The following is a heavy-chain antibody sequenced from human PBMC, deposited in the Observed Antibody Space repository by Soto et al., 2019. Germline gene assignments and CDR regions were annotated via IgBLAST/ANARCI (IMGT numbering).Heavy chain of an antibody. V-gene: IGHV4-34*01. CDR2: INHSGST. CDR1: GGSFSGYY. D-gene: IGHD5-12*01. CDR3: ARGTSIVATDYYGMDV. J-gene: IGHJ6*02. Sequence: SETLSLTCAVYGGSFSGYYWSWIRQPPGKGLEWIGEINHSGSTNYNPSLKSRVTISVDTSKNQFSLKLSSVTAADTAVYYCARGTSIVATDYYGMDVWGQGTTVTVSS.